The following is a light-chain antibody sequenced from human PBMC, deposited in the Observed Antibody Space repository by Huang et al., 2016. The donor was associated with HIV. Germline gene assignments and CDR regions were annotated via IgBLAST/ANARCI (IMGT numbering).Light chain of an antibody. V-gene: IGKV1-33*01. J-gene: IGKJ2*01. CDR1: QAISNY. CDR3: QQYDDGPYT. Sequence: DIQMTQSPSSLSASVGERVTITCQASQAISNYLNWYQQKPGKAPKLLIYDASNLDTGGPSRFSGSESGTEFTLTISKVQPEDAATYYCQQYDDGPYTFGRGTKLEIK. CDR2: DAS.